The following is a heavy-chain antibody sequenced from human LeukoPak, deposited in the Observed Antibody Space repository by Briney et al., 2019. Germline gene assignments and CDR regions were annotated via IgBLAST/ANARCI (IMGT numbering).Heavy chain of an antibody. V-gene: IGHV3-7*01. CDR2: IKQDGSEK. CDR1: GFTFSSYW. J-gene: IGHJ4*02. Sequence: GGSLRLSCAASGFTFSSYWMSWVRQAPGKGLEWVANIKQDGSEKHYVDPVKGRFTISRDNAKNSLYLQMNSLRAEDTAVYYCARDNVLLWFGELFGYWGQGTLVTVSS. CDR3: ARDNVLLWFGELFGY. D-gene: IGHD3-10*01.